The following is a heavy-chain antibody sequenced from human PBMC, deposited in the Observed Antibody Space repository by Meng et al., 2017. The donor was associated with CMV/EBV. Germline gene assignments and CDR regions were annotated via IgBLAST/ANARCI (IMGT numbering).Heavy chain of an antibody. J-gene: IGHJ1*01. CDR3: ARAGSGYYLH. CDR2: INPNSGGT. V-gene: IGHV1-2*02. D-gene: IGHD3-22*01. Sequence: ASVKVSCKASGYTFTGYYMHWVRQAPGQGLEWMGWINPNSGGTNYAQQFQGRVTMTRDTSISTAYMELSRLRSDDTAVYYCARAGSGYYLHWGQGTLVTVSS. CDR1: GYTFTGYY.